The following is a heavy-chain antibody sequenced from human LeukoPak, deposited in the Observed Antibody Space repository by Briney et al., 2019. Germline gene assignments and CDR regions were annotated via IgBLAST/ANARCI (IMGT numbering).Heavy chain of an antibody. CDR1: GGSISSGGYS. D-gene: IGHD3-10*01. J-gene: IGHJ5*02. CDR3: ARNQIEGDSAYMVRGVISSWFDP. Sequence: SETLSLTCAVSGGSISSGGYSWSWIRQPPGKGLEWIGYIYHSGSTYYNPSLKSRVTISVDRSKNQFSLKLSSVTAADTAVYYCARNQIEGDSAYMVRGVISSWFDPWGQGTLVVVSS. V-gene: IGHV4-30-2*01. CDR2: IYHSGST.